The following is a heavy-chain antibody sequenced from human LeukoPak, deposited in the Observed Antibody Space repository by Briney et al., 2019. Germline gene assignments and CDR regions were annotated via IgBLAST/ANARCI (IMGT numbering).Heavy chain of an antibody. Sequence: ASVKVSCKASGYTFTSYYMHWVRQAPGQGPEWMGMINPSGGSTSYAPKFQGRVTMTRDTSTSTLYMELSSLRSEDTAFYYCARRARGSWINDAFDIWGQGTMVTVSS. CDR1: GYTFTSYY. D-gene: IGHD2-2*03. J-gene: IGHJ3*02. V-gene: IGHV1-46*01. CDR2: INPSGGST. CDR3: ARRARGSWINDAFDI.